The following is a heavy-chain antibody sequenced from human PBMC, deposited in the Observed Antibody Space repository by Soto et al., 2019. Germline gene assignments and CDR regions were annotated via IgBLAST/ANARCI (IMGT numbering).Heavy chain of an antibody. CDR3: ARDRIYGVVAGYYDYGMDV. CDR1: GFTFSDYY. CDR2: ITERGTT. D-gene: IGHD3-3*01. J-gene: IGHJ6*02. Sequence: VGSLRLSCAASGFTFSDYYMNWIRQAPEKGLEWVSYITERGTTNYADSLKGRVTISRDNARNSLYLQINSLRVEDTAVYYCARDRIYGVVAGYYDYGMDVWGQGTTVTVSS. V-gene: IGHV3-11*01.